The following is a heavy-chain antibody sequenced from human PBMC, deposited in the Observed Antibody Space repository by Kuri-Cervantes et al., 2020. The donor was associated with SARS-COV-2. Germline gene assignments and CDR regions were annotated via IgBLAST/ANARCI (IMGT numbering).Heavy chain of an antibody. CDR1: GFTFSSYA. Sequence: GGSLRLSCAASGFTFSSYAMSWVRQAPGKGLEWVSVISGSGDSTYYADSVKGRFTGSRDNSKNTLYLQMNSLRAEDTAVYYCARDVRIQLSGVYYYYGMDVWGQGTTVTVSS. D-gene: IGHD5-18*01. CDR2: ISGSGDST. V-gene: IGHV3-23*01. CDR3: ARDVRIQLSGVYYYYGMDV. J-gene: IGHJ6*02.